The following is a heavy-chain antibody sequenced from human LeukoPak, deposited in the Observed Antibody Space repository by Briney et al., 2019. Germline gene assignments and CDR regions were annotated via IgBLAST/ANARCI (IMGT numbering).Heavy chain of an antibody. CDR1: AFTFTGYY. J-gene: IGHJ4*02. V-gene: IGHV1-2*06. CDR2: INTNNGGS. Sequence: ASVKVSCKASAFTFTGYYIYWVRQAPGQGLEWMGRINTNNGGSNYAQNFQGRVSMTSDSSTSTVYMELASLRFDDTAVYYCARGGHTTAWDSRGQGTLVTVSS. D-gene: IGHD1-14*01. CDR3: ARGGHTTAWDS.